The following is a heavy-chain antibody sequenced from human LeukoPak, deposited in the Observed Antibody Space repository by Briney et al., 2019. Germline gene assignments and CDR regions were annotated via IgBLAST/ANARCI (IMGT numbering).Heavy chain of an antibody. CDR3: ARSRSDSSALDY. D-gene: IGHD3-22*01. CDR1: GHTFTSYD. Sequence: ASVKVSCKASGHTFTSYDINWARQAPGQGLEWMGIINPSGGSTSYAQKFQGRVTMTRDTSTSTVYMELSSLRSEDTAVYYCARSRSDSSALDYWGQGTLVTVSS. CDR2: INPSGGST. J-gene: IGHJ4*02. V-gene: IGHV1-46*01.